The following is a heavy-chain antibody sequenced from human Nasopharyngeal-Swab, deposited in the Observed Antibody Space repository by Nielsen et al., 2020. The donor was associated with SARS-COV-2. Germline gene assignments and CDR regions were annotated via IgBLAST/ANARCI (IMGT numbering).Heavy chain of an antibody. V-gene: IGHV4-39*01. Sequence: SETLSLTCTVSGGSISSSSYYWGWIRQPPGKGLEWIGSIYYSGSTYHNPSLKSRVTISVDTSKNQFSLKLSSVTAADTAVYYCARPREDYGVDYWGQGTLVTVSS. J-gene: IGHJ4*02. CDR1: GGSISSSSYY. CDR2: IYYSGST. CDR3: ARPREDYGVDY. D-gene: IGHD4-17*01.